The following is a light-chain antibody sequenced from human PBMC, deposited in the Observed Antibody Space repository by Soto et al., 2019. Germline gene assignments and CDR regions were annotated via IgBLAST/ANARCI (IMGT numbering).Light chain of an antibody. CDR3: QQYGSSRLT. V-gene: IGKV3-20*01. Sequence: ELVLPQSPGTLSLSPGERATLSSGASQSVSSSYLAWYQQKPGQAPRLLIYGASSRATGIPDRFSGSGSGTDFTLTISRLEPEDFAVYYCQQYGSSRLTFGGGTKVDIK. CDR2: GAS. J-gene: IGKJ4*01. CDR1: QSVSSSY.